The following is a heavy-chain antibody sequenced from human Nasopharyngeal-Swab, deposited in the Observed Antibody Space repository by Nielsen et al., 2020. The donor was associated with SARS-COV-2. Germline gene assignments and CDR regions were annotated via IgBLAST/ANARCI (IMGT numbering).Heavy chain of an antibody. CDR3: ARDPWRRAELLEMAIILGY. CDR2: ISSSSSYI. D-gene: IGHD5-24*01. V-gene: IGHV3-21*01. CDR1: GFTFSSYS. J-gene: IGHJ4*02. Sequence: GESLKISCAASGFTFSSYSMNWVRQAPGKGLEWVSSISSSSSYIYYADSVKGRFTISRDNAKTSLYLQMNSLRAEDTAVYYCARDPWRRAELLEMAIILGYWGQGTLVTVSS.